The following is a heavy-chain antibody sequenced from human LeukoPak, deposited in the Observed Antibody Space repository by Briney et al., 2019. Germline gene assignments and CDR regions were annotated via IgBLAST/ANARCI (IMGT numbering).Heavy chain of an antibody. CDR3: AKLNLAETNY. CDR1: GFTFSSYE. Sequence: GGSLRLSCAASGFTFSSYEMNWVCQAPGKGLEWVSYISSSGSTIYYADSVKGRFTISRDNSKNTLYLQMNSLRAEDTAVYYCAKLNLAETNYWGQGTLVTVSS. J-gene: IGHJ4*02. V-gene: IGHV3-48*03. D-gene: IGHD1-14*01. CDR2: ISSSGSTI.